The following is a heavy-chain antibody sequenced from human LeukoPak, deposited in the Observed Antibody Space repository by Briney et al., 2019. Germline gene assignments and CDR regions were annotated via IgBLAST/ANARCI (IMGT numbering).Heavy chain of an antibody. J-gene: IGHJ4*02. V-gene: IGHV5-51*01. D-gene: IGHD6-13*01. CDR2: IYPGDSDT. Sequence: GESLKISCKGSGYSFTNYWIGWVRQMPGKGPEWMGIIYPGDSDTRYSPSFQGQVTISADRSISAAYLQWSSLKASDTAIYYCARRLATAEYFDYWGQGTLVTVSS. CDR3: ARRLATAEYFDY. CDR1: GYSFTNYW.